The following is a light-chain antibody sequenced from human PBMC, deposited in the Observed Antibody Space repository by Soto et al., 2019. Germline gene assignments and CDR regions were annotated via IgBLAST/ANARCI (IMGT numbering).Light chain of an antibody. CDR2: AAS. CDR3: QQYYSYPRT. CDR1: QGISSY. V-gene: IGKV1-8*01. Sequence: AIRITPSPSSFSSSTGDRFTITCLASQGISSYLAWYQQKPGKAPKLLIYAASTLQSGVPSRFSGSGSGTDFTLTISCLQSEDFATYYCQQYYSYPRTFGQGTKVDIK. J-gene: IGKJ1*01.